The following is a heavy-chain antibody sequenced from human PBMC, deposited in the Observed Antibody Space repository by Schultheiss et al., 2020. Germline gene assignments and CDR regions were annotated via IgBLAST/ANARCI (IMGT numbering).Heavy chain of an antibody. CDR2: IYYSGST. CDR1: GGSISSYY. D-gene: IGHD2-15*01. Sequence: SETLSLTCTVSGGSISSYYWSWIRQPPGKGLEWIGYIYYSGSTNYNPSLKSRVTISVDTSKNQFSLKLSSVTAADTAVYYCARMIVVVAATHGWFDPWGQGTLVNVSS. CDR3: ARMIVVVAATHGWFDP. V-gene: IGHV4-59*01. J-gene: IGHJ5*02.